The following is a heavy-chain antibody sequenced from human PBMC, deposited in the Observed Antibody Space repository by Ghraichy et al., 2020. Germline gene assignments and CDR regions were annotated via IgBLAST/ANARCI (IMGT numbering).Heavy chain of an antibody. V-gene: IGHV4-59*08. CDR2: IYYSGST. CDR3: ARLSGYNTGRKEFDY. CDR1: GGSISSYY. Sequence: SETLSLTCTVSGGSISSYYWSWIRQPPGKGLEWIGYIYYSGSTNYNPSIESRVTISVDTSKNQVSLKLSSVTAADTAVYYCARLSGYNTGRKEFDYWGQGTLVTVSS. J-gene: IGHJ4*02. D-gene: IGHD5-12*01.